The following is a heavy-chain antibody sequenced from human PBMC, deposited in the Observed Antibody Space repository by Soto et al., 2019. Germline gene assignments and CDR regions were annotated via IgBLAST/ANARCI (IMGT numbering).Heavy chain of an antibody. J-gene: IGHJ4*02. CDR3: ARDLSGETTPYFDL. V-gene: IGHV3-74*01. D-gene: IGHD1-1*01. CDR1: GFAFSTFW. CDR2: IYNDGSRT. Sequence: GGSLRLSCAASGFAFSTFWMHWVRQIPGKGPVWVSRIYNDGSRTAYADPVKGRFTISRDNAKNTLYLQMSSLTVEDTAVYYCARDLSGETTPYFDLWGQGALVTVSS.